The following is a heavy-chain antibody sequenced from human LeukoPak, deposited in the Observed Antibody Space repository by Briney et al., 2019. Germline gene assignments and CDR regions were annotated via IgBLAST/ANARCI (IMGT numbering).Heavy chain of an antibody. CDR2: IYPGDSDT. CDR3: ARLLRTSEYFDH. Sequence: GESLKISCKGSGYSFTSYWIGWVRQMPGKGLEWMGIIYPGDSDTKYSPSFQGQVTISADTSITTAYLRWSSLKASDTAIYYCARLLRTSEYFDHWGQGTLVTVSS. J-gene: IGHJ4*02. CDR1: GYSFTSYW. D-gene: IGHD3-10*01. V-gene: IGHV5-51*01.